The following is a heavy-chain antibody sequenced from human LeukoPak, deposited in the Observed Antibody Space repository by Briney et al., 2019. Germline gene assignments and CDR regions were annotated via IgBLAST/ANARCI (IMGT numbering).Heavy chain of an antibody. Sequence: GGSLRLSCAASGFTFSSYGMHWVRQAPGKGLEWVAFIRYDGSNKYYADSVKGRFTISRDNSKSTLYLQMNSLRAEDTAVYYCAKGFDDYDILTGYYIGGDYWGQGTLVTVSS. CDR3: AKGFDDYDILTGYYIGGDY. J-gene: IGHJ4*02. D-gene: IGHD3-9*01. V-gene: IGHV3-30*02. CDR2: IRYDGSNK. CDR1: GFTFSSYG.